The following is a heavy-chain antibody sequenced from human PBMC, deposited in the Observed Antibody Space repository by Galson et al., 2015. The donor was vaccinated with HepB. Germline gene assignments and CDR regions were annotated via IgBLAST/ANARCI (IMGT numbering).Heavy chain of an antibody. V-gene: IGHV1-69*02. CDR3: ARAIQYYGSGSPGAIGMDV. D-gene: IGHD3-10*01. CDR2: IIPILGIA. J-gene: IGHJ6*02. CDR1: GGTFSSYT. Sequence: SVKVSCKASGGTFSSYTISWVRQAPGQGLEWMGRIIPILGIANYAQKSQGRVTITADKSTSTAYMELSSLRSEDTAVYYCARAIQYYGSGSPGAIGMDVWRQGTTVTVSS.